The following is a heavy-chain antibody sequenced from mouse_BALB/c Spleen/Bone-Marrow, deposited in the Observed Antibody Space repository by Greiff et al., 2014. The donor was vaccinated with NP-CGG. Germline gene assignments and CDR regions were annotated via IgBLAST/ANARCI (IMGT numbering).Heavy chain of an antibody. V-gene: IGHV5-15*02. J-gene: IGHJ4*01. CDR3: AREGGAMDY. CDR2: ISNLAYSI. CDR1: GFTFSDYG. Sequence: DVQLQESGGGLVQPGGSRKLSCAASGFTFSDYGMAWVRQAPGKGPEWVAFISNLAYSIYYADTVTGRFTTSRENAKNTLYLEMSSLRSEDTAMYYCAREGGAMDYWGQGTSVTVSS.